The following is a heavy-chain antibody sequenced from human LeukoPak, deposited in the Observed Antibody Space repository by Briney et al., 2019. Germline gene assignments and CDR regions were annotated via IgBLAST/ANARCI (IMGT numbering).Heavy chain of an antibody. J-gene: IGHJ4*02. CDR1: GFPFTGYW. CDR2: IKEDGTQT. D-gene: IGHD1-20*01. Sequence: GGSLRLSCAASGFPFTGYWMTWVRQAPGKELEWVANIKEDGTQTHYVDSVKGRFTISRDNAQNSLYLQMNSLRAEDTAVYYCASHGNWRFDHWGQGTLVTVSS. CDR3: ASHGNWRFDH. V-gene: IGHV3-7*01.